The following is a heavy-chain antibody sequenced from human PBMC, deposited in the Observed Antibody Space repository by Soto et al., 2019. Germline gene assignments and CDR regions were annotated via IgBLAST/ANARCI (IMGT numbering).Heavy chain of an antibody. CDR3: ARDPNWNGWFDP. J-gene: IGHJ5*02. Sequence: PSETLSLTCTVSGGSISSYYWSWIRQPPGKGLEWIGYIYYSGSTNYNPSLKSRVTISVDTSKNQFSLKLSSVTAADTAVYYCARDPNWNGWFDPWGQGTLVTVSS. CDR1: GGSISSYY. CDR2: IYYSGST. D-gene: IGHD1-20*01. V-gene: IGHV4-59*01.